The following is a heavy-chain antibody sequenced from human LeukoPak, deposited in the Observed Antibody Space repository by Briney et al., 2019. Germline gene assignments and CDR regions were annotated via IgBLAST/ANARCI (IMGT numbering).Heavy chain of an antibody. Sequence: SETLSLTCTVSGASVSIDYWSWVRQPPGKGLEWIGYIYHGVLTISNPSLKSGLTISIDTSNNQFSHRLSAVTGADTAIYYCGRHPFQYTYDYWSPGTLVSVSS. D-gene: IGHD6-6*01. CDR1: GASVSIDY. J-gene: IGHJ4*02. V-gene: IGHV4-59*08. CDR2: IYHGVLT. CDR3: GRHPFQYTYDY.